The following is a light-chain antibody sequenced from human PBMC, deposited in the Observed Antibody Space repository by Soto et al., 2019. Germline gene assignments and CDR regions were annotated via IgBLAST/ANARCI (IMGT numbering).Light chain of an antibody. CDR1: QSVSSSY. J-gene: IGKJ3*01. V-gene: IGKV3-20*01. Sequence: EIVLTQSPGTLSLSPGERATLSCRASQSVSSSYLAWYQQKPGQAPRLLIYGASSRATSIPDRFSGSGSGTVFTRTISRREPEDFAVYYCQQRGVTFVPGTKVEIK. CDR2: GAS. CDR3: QQRGVT.